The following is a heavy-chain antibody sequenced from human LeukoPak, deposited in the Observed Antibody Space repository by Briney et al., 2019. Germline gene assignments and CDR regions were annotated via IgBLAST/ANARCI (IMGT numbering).Heavy chain of an antibody. J-gene: IGHJ6*02. D-gene: IGHD2-15*01. Sequence: SETLSLTCTVSGGSISSGGYYWSWIRQPPGKGLEWIGYIYHSGSTYYNPSLKSRVTISVDTSKNQFSLKLSSVTAADTAVYYCARDNCSGGSCYSRLVPSYGMDVWGQGTTVTVSS. CDR3: ARDNCSGGSCYSRLVPSYGMDV. CDR1: GGSISSGGYY. V-gene: IGHV4-30-2*01. CDR2: IYHSGST.